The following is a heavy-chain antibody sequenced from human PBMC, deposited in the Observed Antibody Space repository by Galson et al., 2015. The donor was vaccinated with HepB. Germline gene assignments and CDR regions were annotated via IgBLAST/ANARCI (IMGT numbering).Heavy chain of an antibody. J-gene: IGHJ3*02. CDR3: ARALDTAMVTLSAFDI. V-gene: IGHV6-1*01. Sequence: CAISGDSVSSNSAAWNWIRQSPSRGLEWLGRTYYRSKWYNDYAVSVKSRITINPDTSKNQFSLQLNPVTPEDTAVYYCARALDTAMVTLSAFDIWGQGTMVTVSS. CDR2: TYYRSKWYN. D-gene: IGHD5-18*01. CDR1: GDSVSSNSAA.